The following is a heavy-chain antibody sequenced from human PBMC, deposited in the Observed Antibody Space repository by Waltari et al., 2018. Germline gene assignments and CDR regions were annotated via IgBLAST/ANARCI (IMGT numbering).Heavy chain of an antibody. V-gene: IGHV3-7*01. Sequence: EVQLVESGGGLVQPGGSLRLSCAASGFTFSSYWMSWVRQAPGKGLEWVANIKQDGSEKYYVDSVKGRFTISRDNAKNSLYLQMNSLRAEDTAVYYCARDCGGDCYSGYFQHWGQGTLVTVSS. CDR3: ARDCGGDCYSGYFQH. CDR2: IKQDGSEK. CDR1: GFTFSSYW. D-gene: IGHD2-21*02. J-gene: IGHJ1*01.